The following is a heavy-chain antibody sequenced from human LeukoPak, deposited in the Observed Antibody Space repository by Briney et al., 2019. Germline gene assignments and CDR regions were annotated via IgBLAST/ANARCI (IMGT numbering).Heavy chain of an antibody. Sequence: GGSLRLSCAASGFTFSGYWMTWVRQAPGKGLEWVANLRPDGSDKYYADSVKGRFTISRDNAKNSLYLQMNGLRADDTAIYYCARHAYNDGCQSRGQGTLVTVSS. V-gene: IGHV3-7*01. J-gene: IGHJ4*02. CDR1: GFTFSGYW. CDR2: LRPDGSDK. CDR3: ARHAYNDGCQS. D-gene: IGHD5-24*01.